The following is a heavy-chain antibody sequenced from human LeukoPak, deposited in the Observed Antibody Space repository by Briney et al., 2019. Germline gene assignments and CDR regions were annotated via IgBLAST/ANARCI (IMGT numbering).Heavy chain of an antibody. CDR3: ARGRLTMVRGVMPVYYFDY. CDR1: GGSISSGDYY. D-gene: IGHD3-10*01. V-gene: IGHV4-30-4*01. Sequence: SETLSLTCTVSGGSISSGDYYWSWIRQPPGKGLEWIGYIYYSGSTYYNPSLKSRVTISVDTSKNQFSLKLSSVTAADTAVYYCARGRLTMVRGVMPVYYFDYWGQGTLVTVSS. CDR2: IYYSGST. J-gene: IGHJ4*02.